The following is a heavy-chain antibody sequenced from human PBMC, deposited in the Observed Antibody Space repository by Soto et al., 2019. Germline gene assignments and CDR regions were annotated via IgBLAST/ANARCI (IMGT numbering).Heavy chain of an antibody. CDR2: IIPIFGTA. D-gene: IGHD1-26*01. V-gene: IGHV1-69*13. J-gene: IGHJ4*02. CDR3: ARTTGIVGATDY. CDR1: GGTFSSYA. Sequence: SVKVSCKASGGTFSSYAISWVRQAPGQGLEWMGGIIPIFGTANYAQKFQGRVTITADESTSTAYMELSSLRSEDTAVYYCARTTGIVGATDYWGQGTLVTVSS.